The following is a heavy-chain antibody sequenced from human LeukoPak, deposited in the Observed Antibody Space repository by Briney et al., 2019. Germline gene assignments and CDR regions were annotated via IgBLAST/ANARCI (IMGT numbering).Heavy chain of an antibody. J-gene: IGHJ4*02. CDR3: TTEERLPAAMVDY. V-gene: IGHV3-15*07. CDR1: GGSISSSNW. Sequence: ETLSLTCAVSGGSISSSNWWNWVRQPPGKGLEWVGRIKSKTDGGTTDYAAPVKGRFTISRDDSKNTLYLQMNSLKTEDTAVYYCTTEERLPAAMVDYWGQGTLVTVSS. CDR2: IKSKTDGGTT. D-gene: IGHD2-2*01.